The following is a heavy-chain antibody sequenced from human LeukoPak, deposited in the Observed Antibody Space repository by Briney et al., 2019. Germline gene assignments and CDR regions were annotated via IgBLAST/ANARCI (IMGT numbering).Heavy chain of an antibody. CDR2: IIPIFGTA. V-gene: IGHV1-69*05. D-gene: IGHD6-6*01. CDR3: ARESVAARSGIFGY. J-gene: IGHJ4*02. Sequence: GASVKVSCKASGGTFSSYAISWVRQAPGQRLEWMGGIIPIFGTANYGEKFQGRVTITTDESTSTAYMELSSLRSEDTAVYYCARESVAARSGIFGYCGQGTLVTVSS. CDR1: GGTFSSYA.